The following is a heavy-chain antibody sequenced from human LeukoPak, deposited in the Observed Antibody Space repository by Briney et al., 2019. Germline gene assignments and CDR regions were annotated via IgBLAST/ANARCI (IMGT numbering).Heavy chain of an antibody. CDR2: ISSSGSTI. Sequence: GGSLRLSCAASGFTFSSYEMNWVRQAPGKGLEWASYISSSGSTIYYADSVKGRFTISRDNAKNSLYLQMNSLRAEDTAVYYCARDTAYFDYWGQGTLVTVSS. CDR3: ARDTAYFDY. J-gene: IGHJ4*02. D-gene: IGHD4-17*01. CDR1: GFTFSSYE. V-gene: IGHV3-48*03.